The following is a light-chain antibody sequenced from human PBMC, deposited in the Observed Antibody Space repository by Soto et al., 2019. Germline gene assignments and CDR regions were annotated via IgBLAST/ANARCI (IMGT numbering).Light chain of an antibody. CDR2: EGS. CDR1: SSDVGSYNL. Sequence: QSALTQPASVSGFPGQSITISCTGTSSDVGSYNLVSWYQQHPGKAPKLMIYEGSKRPSGVSNRFSRSKSRNTASLTISGLQAEDWADYYCYSYAGSSTFVVFGEGTKLTVL. V-gene: IGLV2-23*03. J-gene: IGLJ2*01. CDR3: YSYAGSSTFVV.